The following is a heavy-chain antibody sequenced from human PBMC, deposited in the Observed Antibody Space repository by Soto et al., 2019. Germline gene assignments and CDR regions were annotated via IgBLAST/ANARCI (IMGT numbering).Heavy chain of an antibody. D-gene: IGHD2-8*02. CDR1: GYTFTSYD. CDR3: ARIRLLSYYYGMDV. Sequence: QVQPVQSGAEVKKPGASVKVSCKASGYTFTSYDINWVRQATGQGLEWMGWMNPNSGNTGYAQKFQGRVTMTRNTSISTAYMELSSLRSEDTAVYYCARIRLLSYYYGMDVWGQGTTVTVSS. V-gene: IGHV1-8*01. J-gene: IGHJ6*02. CDR2: MNPNSGNT.